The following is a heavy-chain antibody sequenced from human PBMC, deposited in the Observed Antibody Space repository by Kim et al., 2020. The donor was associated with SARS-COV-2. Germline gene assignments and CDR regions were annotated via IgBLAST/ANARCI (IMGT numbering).Heavy chain of an antibody. J-gene: IGHJ4*02. CDR3: ASESEGTGNVGN. D-gene: IGHD1-1*01. CDR2: THPSSGRT. CDR1: GYAFATCY. V-gene: IGHV1-46*01. Sequence: ASVKVSCKTSGYAFATCYIHWVRQAPGQGLEWMGLTHPSSGRTNFAQNFQGRVTMITDTSTTTVYMDLTSLRSEDTAVYDCASESEGTGNVGNWGQGTMV.